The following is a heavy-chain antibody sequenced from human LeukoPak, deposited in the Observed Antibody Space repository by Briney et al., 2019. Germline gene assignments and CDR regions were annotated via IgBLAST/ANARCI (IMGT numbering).Heavy chain of an antibody. Sequence: SETLSLTCTVSGGSISSGSYYWSWIRQPAGKGLEWIGRIYTSGSTNYNPSLKSRVTISVDTSKNQFSLKLSSVTAADTAVYYCASALAVRYFDWLLPYDAFDIWGQGTMVTVSS. D-gene: IGHD3-9*01. V-gene: IGHV4-61*02. CDR2: IYTSGST. J-gene: IGHJ3*02. CDR3: ASALAVRYFDWLLPYDAFDI. CDR1: GGSISSGSYY.